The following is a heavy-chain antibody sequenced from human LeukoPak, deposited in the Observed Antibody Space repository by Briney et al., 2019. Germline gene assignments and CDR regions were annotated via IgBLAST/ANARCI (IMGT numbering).Heavy chain of an antibody. V-gene: IGHV4-34*01. Sequence: SETLSLTCAVYGGSFSGYYWSWIRQPPGKGLEWIGEINHSGSTNYNPSLKSRVTISVDTSKNQFSLKLSSVTAADTAVYYCARDKSAVKFDCWGQGTLVTVSS. CDR3: ARDKSAVKFDC. J-gene: IGHJ4*02. CDR2: INHSGST. CDR1: GGSFSGYY. D-gene: IGHD3-10*01.